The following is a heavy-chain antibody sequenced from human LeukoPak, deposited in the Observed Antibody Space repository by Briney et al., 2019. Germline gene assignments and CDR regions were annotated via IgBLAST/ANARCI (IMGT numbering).Heavy chain of an antibody. D-gene: IGHD6-19*01. V-gene: IGHV4-4*02. Sequence: TSETLSLTCAVSGGSISSSNWWSWVRQPPGKGLEWIGEIYHSGSTNYNPSLKSRVTISVDKSKNQFSLKLSSVTAADTAVYYCARGRGQWLVPDAFDIWGQGTMVTVSS. CDR1: GGSISSSNW. J-gene: IGHJ3*02. CDR2: IYHSGST. CDR3: ARGRGQWLVPDAFDI.